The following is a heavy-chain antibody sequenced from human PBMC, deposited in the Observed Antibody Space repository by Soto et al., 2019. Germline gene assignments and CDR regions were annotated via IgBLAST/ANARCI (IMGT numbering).Heavy chain of an antibody. D-gene: IGHD5-12*01. CDR1: GGTFSSYA. CDR2: IIPIFGTV. Sequence: QVQLVQSGAEVKKPGSSVKVSCKASGGTFSSYAISWVRQAPGQGLEWMGGIIPIFGTVNYAQKFQGRVTVTADESTSTAYMELSSLRSECTAVYYCARGNHRWLQLWYFDLWGRGTLVTVSS. J-gene: IGHJ2*01. CDR3: ARGNHRWLQLWYFDL. V-gene: IGHV1-69*12.